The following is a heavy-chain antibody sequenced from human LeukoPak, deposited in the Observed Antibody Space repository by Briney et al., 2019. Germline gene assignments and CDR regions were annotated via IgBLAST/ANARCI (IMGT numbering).Heavy chain of an antibody. Sequence: GGSLRLSCAASGFTFSDYSMNWVRQAPGKGLEWVSSISSSSSYIYYADSVKGRFTISRDNAKTSLYLQMNSLRAEDTAVFYCARGPSLYYYDSSGYPYYFDYWGQGTLVTVSS. CDR1: GFTFSDYS. J-gene: IGHJ4*02. CDR2: ISSSSSYI. V-gene: IGHV3-21*01. D-gene: IGHD3-22*01. CDR3: ARGPSLYYYDSSGYPYYFDY.